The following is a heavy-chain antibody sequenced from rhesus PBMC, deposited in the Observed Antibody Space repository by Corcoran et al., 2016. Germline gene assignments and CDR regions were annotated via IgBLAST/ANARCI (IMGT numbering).Heavy chain of an antibody. J-gene: IGHJ4*01. D-gene: IGHD2-27*01. CDR1: GFSLTPRGMG. Sequence: QVTLKESCPALVKPTQTLTLTCTFSGFSLTPRGMGVVCIRQPPGKALEWLALIYWDDDKRDSTSRKSRLTISKDTSKNQVVLTMTNMDPVDTDTYYCARGGCSGIYCFYYFDYWGQGVLVTVSS. CDR2: IYWDDDK. V-gene: IGHV2-174*01. CDR3: ARGGCSGIYCFYYFDY.